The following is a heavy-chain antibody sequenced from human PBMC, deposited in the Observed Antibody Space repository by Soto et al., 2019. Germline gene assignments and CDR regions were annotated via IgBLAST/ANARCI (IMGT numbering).Heavy chain of an antibody. CDR1: GFSLSTTRVA. V-gene: IGHV2-5*02. J-gene: IGHJ4*02. Sequence: QITLKESGPTLVKPTQTLTLTCTFSGFSLSTTRVAVGWIRQPPGKALEWLALIYWDDDKRYSPLLKSRLTITKDTSKNQVVLTMTNMDPVETATYYCAHSVVAGLGYYFDYWGQGTLVTVSS. D-gene: IGHD6-19*01. CDR2: IYWDDDK. CDR3: AHSVVAGLGYYFDY.